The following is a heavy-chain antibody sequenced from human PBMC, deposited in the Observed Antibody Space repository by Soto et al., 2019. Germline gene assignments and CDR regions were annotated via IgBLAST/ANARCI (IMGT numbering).Heavy chain of an antibody. D-gene: IGHD3-10*01. CDR3: ARMVRGTYGMDV. Sequence: SETLSLTCTVSGGSISSYYWSWIRQPPGKGLEWIGYIYYSGSTNYNPSLKSRVTISVDTSKNQFSLKLSSVTAADTAVYYCARMVRGTYGMDVWGQGTTVTSP. V-gene: IGHV4-59*01. CDR1: GGSISSYY. J-gene: IGHJ6*02. CDR2: IYYSGST.